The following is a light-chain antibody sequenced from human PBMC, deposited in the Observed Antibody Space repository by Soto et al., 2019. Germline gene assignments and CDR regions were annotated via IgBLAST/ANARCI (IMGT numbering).Light chain of an antibody. CDR3: QQSFSTLLT. V-gene: IGKV1-39*01. J-gene: IGKJ4*01. CDR1: QYISGY. Sequence: DIQMTQSPSSLSASVGDRVTITCRASQYISGYLNWYQQKPGKAPKLLISGTSTLQSGVPSRFSCRGSETDFTLAISNLQPEDVATYYCQQSFSTLLTFGGGTKVDIK. CDR2: GTS.